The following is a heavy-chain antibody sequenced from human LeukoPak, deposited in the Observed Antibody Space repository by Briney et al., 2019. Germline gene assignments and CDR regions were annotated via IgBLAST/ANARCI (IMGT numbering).Heavy chain of an antibody. Sequence: AGSLRLSCAASGFTFDDYGMSWVRQAPGKGLEWVSGINWNGGSTGYADSVKGRFTISRDNAKNSLYLQMNSLRAEDTALYYCARNAPYRGDGLGDYFDYWGQGTLVTVSS. J-gene: IGHJ4*02. CDR1: GFTFDDYG. D-gene: IGHD5-24*01. V-gene: IGHV3-20*04. CDR2: INWNGGST. CDR3: ARNAPYRGDGLGDYFDY.